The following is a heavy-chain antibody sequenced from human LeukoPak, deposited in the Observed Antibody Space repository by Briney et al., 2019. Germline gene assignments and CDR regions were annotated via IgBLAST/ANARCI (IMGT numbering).Heavy chain of an antibody. V-gene: IGHV3-7*01. Sequence: GGSLRLSCKTSGFNFPIYCMTWVRQAPGKGLEWVANIIQDGQNTDYVDSVKGRFTISRDNSKNTLYLQMNSLRAEDTAVYYCARDPYCSSTSCRGSFDYWGQGTLVTVSS. J-gene: IGHJ4*02. D-gene: IGHD2-2*01. CDR1: GFNFPIYC. CDR3: ARDPYCSSTSCRGSFDY. CDR2: IIQDGQNT.